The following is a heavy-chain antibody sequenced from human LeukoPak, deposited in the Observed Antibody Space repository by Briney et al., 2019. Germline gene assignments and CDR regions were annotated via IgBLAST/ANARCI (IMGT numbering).Heavy chain of an antibody. J-gene: IGHJ3*02. CDR2: IKSKTDGGTT. Sequence: KPGGSLRLSCAASEFTFSNAWMNWVRQAPGKGLEWVGRIKSKTDGGTTDYPAPVKGIFTISRDDSKNTLYLQMNSLKTEDTAVYYCTASLVGATNSALDIWGQGTMVTVSS. D-gene: IGHD1-26*01. CDR1: EFTFSNAW. CDR3: TASLVGATNSALDI. V-gene: IGHV3-15*01.